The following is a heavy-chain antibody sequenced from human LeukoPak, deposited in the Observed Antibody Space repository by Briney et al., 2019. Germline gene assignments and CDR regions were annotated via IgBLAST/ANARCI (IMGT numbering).Heavy chain of an antibody. CDR1: RFSFSAYP. CDR2: ISASGDVT. D-gene: IGHD5-18*01. V-gene: IGHV3-23*01. J-gene: IGHJ6*02. CDR3: ARAPSVDTAMELYYYYGMDV. Sequence: GGSLRLSCEASRFSFSAYPMGWVRRAPGKGLEWVSGISASGDVTSHADPLKGRFTISRDNSKNTLYLQMNSLRAEDTAVYYCARAPSVDTAMELYYYYGMDVWGQGTTVTVSS.